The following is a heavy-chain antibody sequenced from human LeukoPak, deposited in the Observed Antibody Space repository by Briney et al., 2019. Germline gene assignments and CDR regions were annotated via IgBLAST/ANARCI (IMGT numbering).Heavy chain of an antibody. D-gene: IGHD3-22*01. Sequence: ASVKVSCKASGYTFTSYGISWVRQAPGQGLEWMGWISAYNGNINYAQKLQGRVTMTTDTSTSTAYMELRSLRSDDTAVYYCAREYYDSSGYYFHYYYSMDVWGQGTTVTVSS. J-gene: IGHJ6*02. CDR2: ISAYNGNI. CDR1: GYTFTSYG. CDR3: AREYYDSSGYYFHYYYSMDV. V-gene: IGHV1-18*01.